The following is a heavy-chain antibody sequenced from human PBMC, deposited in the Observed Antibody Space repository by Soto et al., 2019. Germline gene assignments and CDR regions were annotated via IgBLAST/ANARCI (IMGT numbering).Heavy chain of an antibody. CDR2: ISAYNGNT. D-gene: IGHD2-2*01. J-gene: IGHJ6*03. CDR1: GYTFTSYG. Sequence: ASVKVSCKASGYTFTSYGLRWVRRAPGQGREWMGWISAYNGNTNYAQNFQGRVTMTTDTSTNTAYMELRSLRSDDTAVYYCARDTTYQLLGYYYYHYMDVWGEGTTVTVSS. V-gene: IGHV1-18*01. CDR3: ARDTTYQLLGYYYYHYMDV.